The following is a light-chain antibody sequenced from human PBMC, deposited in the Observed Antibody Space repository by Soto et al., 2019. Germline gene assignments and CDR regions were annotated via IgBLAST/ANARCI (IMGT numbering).Light chain of an antibody. CDR3: QSFDSSNQV. Sequence: NFMLTQPHSVSESPGKTVTISCTGSSGSIASNYVQWYQQRPGSAPTTVICENNQRPSGVPDRFSGSIDSSSNSASLTISGLKTEDEADYYCQSFDSSNQVFGGGTKLTVL. CDR2: ENN. J-gene: IGLJ3*02. V-gene: IGLV6-57*02. CDR1: SGSIASNY.